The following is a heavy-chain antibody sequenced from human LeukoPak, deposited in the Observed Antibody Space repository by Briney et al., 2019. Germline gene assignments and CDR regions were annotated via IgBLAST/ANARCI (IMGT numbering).Heavy chain of an antibody. D-gene: IGHD2-2*01. V-gene: IGHV4-34*01. CDR1: GGSFSGYH. CDR3: ARLGYCSSTSCLEYYMDV. Sequence: SETLSLTCAVYGGSFSGYHWSWIRQPPGKGLEWIGEINHSGSTNYNPSLKSRVTISVDTSKNQFSLKLSSVTAADTAVYYCARLGYCSSTSCLEYYMDVWGKGTTVTVSS. CDR2: INHSGST. J-gene: IGHJ6*03.